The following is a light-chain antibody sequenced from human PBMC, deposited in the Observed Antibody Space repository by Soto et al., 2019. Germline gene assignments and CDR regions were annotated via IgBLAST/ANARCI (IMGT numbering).Light chain of an antibody. V-gene: IGKV1-5*03. CDR3: LQDYNYPRT. J-gene: IGKJ1*01. CDR2: KAS. Sequence: DIQMTQSPSTLSASVGDRVTITCRASQSISSWLAWYQQKPGKAPKLLIYKASSLESGVPSRFSGSGSGTEFTLTISSPQPEDFATYYCLQDYNYPRTFGQGTKVDIK. CDR1: QSISSW.